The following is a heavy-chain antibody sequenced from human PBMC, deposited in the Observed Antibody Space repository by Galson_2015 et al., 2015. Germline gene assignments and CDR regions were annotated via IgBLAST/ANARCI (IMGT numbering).Heavy chain of an antibody. V-gene: IGHV3-11*01. Sequence: SLRLSCAASGFTFSDYYMDWIRQAPGKGLEWVSYISSGGSTIYYADSVEGRFTISRDNAKNSLYLQMNSLRADDTAVYYCARDSVRAAREPDYWGQGTLVTVSA. J-gene: IGHJ4*02. CDR1: GFTFSDYY. CDR3: ARDSVRAAREPDY. D-gene: IGHD6-6*01. CDR2: ISSGGSTI.